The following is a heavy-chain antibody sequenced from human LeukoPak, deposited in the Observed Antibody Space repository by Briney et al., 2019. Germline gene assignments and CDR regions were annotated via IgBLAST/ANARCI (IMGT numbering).Heavy chain of an antibody. CDR1: GGSISSYY. CDR2: IYYSGST. V-gene: IGHV4-59*01. J-gene: IGHJ4*02. Sequence: SETLSLTCTLSGGSISSYYWSWIRQPPGKGLEWIGYIYYSGSTNYNPSLKSRVTISVDTSKNQFSLKLSSVTAADTAVYYCARIDYSNFDYWGQGTLVTVSS. D-gene: IGHD4-11*01. CDR3: ARIDYSNFDY.